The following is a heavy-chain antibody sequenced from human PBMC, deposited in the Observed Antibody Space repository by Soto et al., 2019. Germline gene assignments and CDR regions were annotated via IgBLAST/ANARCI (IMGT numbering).Heavy chain of an antibody. CDR3: TTYHGDYNFDH. V-gene: IGHV1-24*01. J-gene: IGHJ5*02. CDR2: FDPDEAET. Sequence: QVQLVQSGAEVKKPGASVKVSCKVSGYTLNEVAMHWVRQAPGKGLEWLGGFDPDEAETIYAQHFQGRVTMTEDTSTDTVYMELSSLRSEETALYCCTTYHGDYNFDHWGQGTLVTVSS. CDR1: GYTLNEVA. D-gene: IGHD4-17*01.